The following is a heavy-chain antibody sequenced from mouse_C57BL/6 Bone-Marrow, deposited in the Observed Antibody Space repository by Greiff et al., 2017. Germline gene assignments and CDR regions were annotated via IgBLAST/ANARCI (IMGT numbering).Heavy chain of an antibody. CDR2: INPGSGGT. CDR1: GYAFTNYL. V-gene: IGHV1-54*01. Sequence: QVQLKQSGAELVRPGTSVKVSCKASGYAFTNYLIEWVKQRPGQGLEWIGVINPGSGGTYYNEKFKGKATLTADKSSSTAYMPRSSLTSEDSAVYFCATRTGARGAMDYWGQGTSVTVSS. D-gene: IGHD3-3*01. CDR3: ATRTGARGAMDY. J-gene: IGHJ4*01.